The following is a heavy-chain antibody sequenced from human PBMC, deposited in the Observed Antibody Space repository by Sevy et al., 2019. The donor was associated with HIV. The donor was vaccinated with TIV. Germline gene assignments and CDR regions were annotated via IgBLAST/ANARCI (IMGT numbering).Heavy chain of an antibody. D-gene: IGHD6-13*01. J-gene: IGHJ5*02. CDR1: GGSLGDNY. Sequence: SETLSLTCAFYGGSLGDNYWSWIRQPPGKGLEWLGEINHSGITNYNPSLKSRVTISVDTSKKQFSLKVKSVTAADTAIYYCARGGGIAAAAIESWFDPWGQGTLVTVSS. V-gene: IGHV4-34*01. CDR2: INHSGIT. CDR3: ARGGGIAAAAIESWFDP.